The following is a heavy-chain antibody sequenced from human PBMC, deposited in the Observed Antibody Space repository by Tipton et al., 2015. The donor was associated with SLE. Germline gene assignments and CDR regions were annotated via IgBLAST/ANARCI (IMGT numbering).Heavy chain of an antibody. V-gene: IGHV3-23*01. CDR3: ARASSNAFDY. D-gene: IGHD4-11*01. J-gene: IGHJ4*02. Sequence: SGFTFSNFAMSWVRQAPGQGMEWVSANSGTGHSAYYTDSVKGRFTISRDNSKNTLYLQMNTLRAEDTAVYYCARASSNAFDYWGQGTLVTVSS. CDR1: GFTFSNFA. CDR2: NSGTGHSA.